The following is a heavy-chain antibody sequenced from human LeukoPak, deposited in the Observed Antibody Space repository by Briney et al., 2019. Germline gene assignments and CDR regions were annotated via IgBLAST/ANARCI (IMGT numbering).Heavy chain of an antibody. Sequence: GSLRLSCAASGFTFSSYWMHWVRQAPGKGLVWVAFINRNGGGTSYPDSVRGRFTISRDNAKNTLYLQMNSLRAEDTAIYYCTRDSYGALDYWGQGALVTVSS. CDR1: GFTFSSYW. V-gene: IGHV3-74*01. D-gene: IGHD4-17*01. J-gene: IGHJ4*02. CDR3: TRDSYGALDY. CDR2: INRNGGGT.